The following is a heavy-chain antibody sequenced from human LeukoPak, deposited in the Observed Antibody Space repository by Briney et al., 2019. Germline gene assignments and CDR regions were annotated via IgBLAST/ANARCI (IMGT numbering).Heavy chain of an antibody. J-gene: IGHJ4*02. CDR3: ARATRAGYNLGNGY. Sequence: GGSLRLSCEASAFTLSSYNMNWVRQAPGKGLEWISSISSGSTYMNYADSVRGRFTTSRDHAKNSLYLQMNSLRAEDTAVYYCARATRAGYNLGNGYWGQGTLVTVSS. CDR1: AFTLSSYN. CDR2: ISSGSTYM. D-gene: IGHD5-24*01. V-gene: IGHV3-21*01.